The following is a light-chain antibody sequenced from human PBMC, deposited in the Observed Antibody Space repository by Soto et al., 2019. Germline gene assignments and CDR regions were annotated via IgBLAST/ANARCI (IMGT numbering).Light chain of an antibody. CDR1: QSVSRR. Sequence: EVVLTQSPGTLSLSPGGRATLSCRARQSVSRRLAWYQQKPGQAPRLLIYGASSRATGIPDRFSGSGSGTDFTLTISRLEPEDFAVYYCQQYGSWTFGQETKVDSK. CDR3: QQYGSWT. J-gene: IGKJ1*01. CDR2: GAS. V-gene: IGKV3-20*01.